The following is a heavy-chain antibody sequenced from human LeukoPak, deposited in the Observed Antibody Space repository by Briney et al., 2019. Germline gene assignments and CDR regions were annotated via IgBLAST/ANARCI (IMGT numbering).Heavy chain of an antibody. CDR1: GFTFSSYS. CDR2: ISSSSSYI. D-gene: IGHD6-19*01. Sequence: GGSLRLSCAASGFTFSSYSINWVRQAPGKGLEWVSSISSSSSYIYYADSVKGRFTISRDNAKNSLYLQMNSLRAEDTAVYYCARESGSASFDYWGQGTLVTVPS. J-gene: IGHJ4*02. CDR3: ARESGSASFDY. V-gene: IGHV3-21*01.